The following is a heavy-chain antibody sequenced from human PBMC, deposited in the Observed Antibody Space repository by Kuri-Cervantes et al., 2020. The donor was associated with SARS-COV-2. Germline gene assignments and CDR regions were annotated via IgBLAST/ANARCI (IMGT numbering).Heavy chain of an antibody. Sequence: ASVKVSCKASGYTFTGCYMHWVRQAPGQGLEWMGWINPNSGGTNYAQKFQGRVTMTRDTSISTAYVELSRLRSDDTAVYYCARGGRRYSSSQNKHNWFDPWGQGTLVTVSS. CDR2: INPNSGGT. CDR3: ARGGRRYSSSQNKHNWFDP. J-gene: IGHJ5*02. D-gene: IGHD6-6*01. CDR1: GYTFTGCY. V-gene: IGHV1-2*02.